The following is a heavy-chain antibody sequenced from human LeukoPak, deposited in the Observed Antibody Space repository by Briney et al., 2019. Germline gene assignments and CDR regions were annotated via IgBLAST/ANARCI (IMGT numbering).Heavy chain of an antibody. CDR3: AKGGHHFTPFYT. J-gene: IGHJ5*02. CDR1: GFTFSTSP. Sequence: GGSLRLSCAVSGFTFSTSPMAWVRQAPGKGLEWVSSIHAGGSDPFCADSVQGRCIISRDNSKNTLYLQLSNLRAEDTAIYFCAKGGHHFTPFYTWGQGTLVTVSS. V-gene: IGHV3-23*01. CDR2: IHAGGSDP.